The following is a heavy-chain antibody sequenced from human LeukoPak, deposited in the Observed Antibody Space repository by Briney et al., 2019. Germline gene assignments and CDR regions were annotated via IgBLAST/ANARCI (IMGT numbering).Heavy chain of an antibody. J-gene: IGHJ6*03. CDR3: ARLGLGYCSGGSCPGIAYYYYYMDV. CDR1: GGSFSGYY. CDR2: INHSGST. Sequence: KSSETLSLTCAVYGGSFSGYYWSWIRQPPGKGLEWIGEINHSGSTNYNPSLKSRVTISVDTSKNQFSLKLSSVTAADTAVYYCARLGLGYCSGGSCPGIAYYYYYMDVWGKGTTVTVSS. D-gene: IGHD2-15*01. V-gene: IGHV4-34*01.